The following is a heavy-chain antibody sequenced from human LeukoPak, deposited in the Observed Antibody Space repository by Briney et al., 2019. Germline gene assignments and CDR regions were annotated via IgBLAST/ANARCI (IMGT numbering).Heavy chain of an antibody. Sequence: GRSLRLSCAASGFTFSSYGMHWVRQAPGKGLEWVAVISYDGSNKYYADSVKGRFTISRDNAKNSLYLQMNSLRAEDTAVYYCAREPAAAGKNWFDPWGQGTLVTVSS. J-gene: IGHJ5*02. CDR3: AREPAAAGKNWFDP. D-gene: IGHD6-25*01. V-gene: IGHV3-30*03. CDR1: GFTFSSYG. CDR2: ISYDGSNK.